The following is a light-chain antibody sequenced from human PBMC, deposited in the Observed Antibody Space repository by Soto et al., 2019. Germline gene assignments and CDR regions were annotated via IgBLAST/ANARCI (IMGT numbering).Light chain of an antibody. CDR2: KAS. CDR1: QSISSW. Sequence: DIQMTQSPSTLSASVGDRVTITCRASQSISSWLAWYQQKPGKAPKLLIYKASSLDSGVPSRFSGSGSGTVFTLTISCLQPDDFATYYCQPYNSYPVTFGQGTKLEL. CDR3: QPYNSYPVT. J-gene: IGKJ2*01. V-gene: IGKV1-5*03.